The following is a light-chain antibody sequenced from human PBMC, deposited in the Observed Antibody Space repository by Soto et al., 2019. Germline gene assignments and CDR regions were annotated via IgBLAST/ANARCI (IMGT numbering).Light chain of an antibody. J-gene: IGLJ1*01. CDR2: LGD. CDR3: AAWDDNLNAYV. Sequence: VLTQPPSASSTPGQTVTISCSGSTSNIGTFYVYWYQHLPGTAPKLLIYLGDQRASGVSDRFSGSKSGTSASLAINGLRSDDEADYYCAAWDDNLNAYVFGSGTKVTVL. CDR1: TSNIGTFY. V-gene: IGLV1-47*02.